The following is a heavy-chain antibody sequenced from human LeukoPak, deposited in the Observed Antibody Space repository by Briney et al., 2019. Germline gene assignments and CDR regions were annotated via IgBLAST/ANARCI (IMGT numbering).Heavy chain of an antibody. CDR2: INHSGST. Sequence: SSETLSLTCAVSGGSFSGYYWSWIRQPPGKGLEWIGEINHSGSTNYNPSLKSRVTISVDTSKNQFSLKLSSVTAADTAVYYCARGGKAQRITMVRGVAKHNWFDPWGQGTLVTVSS. J-gene: IGHJ5*02. CDR1: GGSFSGYY. D-gene: IGHD3-10*01. V-gene: IGHV4-34*01. CDR3: ARGGKAQRITMVRGVAKHNWFDP.